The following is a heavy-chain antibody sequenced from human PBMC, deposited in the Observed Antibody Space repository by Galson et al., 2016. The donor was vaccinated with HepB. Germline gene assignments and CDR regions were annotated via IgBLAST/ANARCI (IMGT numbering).Heavy chain of an antibody. CDR3: AKVGVSRFFDWLVEDY. Sequence: SLRLSCAASGFTFSNYALNWVRQAPGKGLEWVSAISGSADSTYYADSVKGRFTISRDNSKNTLYLQMNSLRVEDTAVYYCAKVGVSRFFDWLVEDYWGQGTLVTVSS. D-gene: IGHD3-9*01. J-gene: IGHJ4*02. V-gene: IGHV3-23*01. CDR2: ISGSADST. CDR1: GFTFSNYA.